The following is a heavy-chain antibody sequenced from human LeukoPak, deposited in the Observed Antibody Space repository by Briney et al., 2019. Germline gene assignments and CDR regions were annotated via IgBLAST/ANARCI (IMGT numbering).Heavy chain of an antibody. Sequence: GASVKVSCKASGYTFTSYAMHWVRQAPGQRLEWMGWINAGNSNTKYSQKFQGRVTITRDTSASTAYMELSSLRSEDTAVYYCARGDRYYYYYGMDGWGQGTTVTVSS. J-gene: IGHJ6*02. CDR1: GYTFTSYA. V-gene: IGHV1-3*01. CDR3: ARGDRYYYYYGMDG. CDR2: INAGNSNT.